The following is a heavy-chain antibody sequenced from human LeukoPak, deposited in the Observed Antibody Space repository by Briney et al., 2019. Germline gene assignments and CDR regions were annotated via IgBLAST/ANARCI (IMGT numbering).Heavy chain of an antibody. J-gene: IGHJ3*01. CDR2: INPRDSDT. V-gene: IGHV5-51*03. CDR1: GHTFRSYW. D-gene: IGHD5-24*01. Sequence: KPGESLKISCKGSGHTFRSYWVGWVRQLPERGLEWMGLINPRDSDTFYSPPFEGQVTISVDNSINTAYLQWSSLKASDTAMYYCARVQDGYSYYAFDVWGQGTVVNVSS. CDR3: ARVQDGYSYYAFDV.